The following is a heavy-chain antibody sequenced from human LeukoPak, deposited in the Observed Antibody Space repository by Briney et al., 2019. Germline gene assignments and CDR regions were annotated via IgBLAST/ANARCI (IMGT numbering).Heavy chain of an antibody. CDR1: GFTFSSYS. D-gene: IGHD3-3*01. CDR3: ARKLEAPSITIFGVANTYFDY. J-gene: IGHJ4*02. CDR2: ISSSSSTI. V-gene: IGHV3-48*01. Sequence: GGSLRLSCAASGFTFSSYSMNWVRQAPGKGLEWVSYISSSSSTIYYADSVKGRFTISRDNAKNSLYLQMNSLRAEDTAVYYCARKLEAPSITIFGVANTYFDYWGQGTLVTVSS.